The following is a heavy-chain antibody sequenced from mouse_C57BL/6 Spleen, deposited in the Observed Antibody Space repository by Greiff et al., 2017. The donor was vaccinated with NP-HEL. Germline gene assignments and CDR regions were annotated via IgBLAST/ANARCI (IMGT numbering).Heavy chain of an antibody. D-gene: IGHD1-1*01. CDR2: IWTGGGT. CDR1: GFSLTSYA. Sequence: VQLVESGPGLVAPSQSLSITCTVSGFSLTSYAISWVRQPPGKGLEWLGVIWTGGGTNYNSALKSRLSISNDNSKSQVFLKMNSLQTDDTARYYCARIYYYGSSWYFEVWGTGTTVTVSS. CDR3: ARIYYYGSSWYFEV. V-gene: IGHV2-9-1*01. J-gene: IGHJ1*03.